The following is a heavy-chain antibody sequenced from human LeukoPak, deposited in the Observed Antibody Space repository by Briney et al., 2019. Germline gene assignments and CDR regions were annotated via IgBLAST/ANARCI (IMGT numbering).Heavy chain of an antibody. CDR1: GGSISSGGYS. CDR3: ARGSGYGDYYDY. J-gene: IGHJ4*02. Sequence: PSETLSLTCAVSGGSISSGGYSWSWIRQPPGMGLEWIGYIYHSGSTYYNPSLKSRVTISVDRSKNQFSLKLSSVTAADTAVYYCARGSGYGDYYDYWGQGTLVTVSS. V-gene: IGHV4-30-2*01. D-gene: IGHD4-17*01. CDR2: IYHSGST.